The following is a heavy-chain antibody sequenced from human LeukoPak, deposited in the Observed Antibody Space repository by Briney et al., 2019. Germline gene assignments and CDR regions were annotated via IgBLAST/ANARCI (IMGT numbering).Heavy chain of an antibody. Sequence: PSETLSLTCTVSGGSISSGGYYWSWIRQHPGKGLEWIGYIYYSGSTYYNPSLKSRVTISVDTSKNQFSLKLSSVTAADTAVYYCARIGYYGSGTYGMDVWGQGTTVTVSS. D-gene: IGHD3-10*01. CDR1: GGSISSGGYY. CDR2: IYYSGST. J-gene: IGHJ6*02. V-gene: IGHV4-31*03. CDR3: ARIGYYGSGTYGMDV.